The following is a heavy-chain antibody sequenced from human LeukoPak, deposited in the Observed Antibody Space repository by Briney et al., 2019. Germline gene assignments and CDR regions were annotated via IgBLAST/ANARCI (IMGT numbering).Heavy chain of an antibody. CDR3: AKDLSPESNRLSPFDY. D-gene: IGHD3-16*02. CDR1: GFTFSSHA. Sequence: GGSLRLSCAASGFTFSSHAMSWVRQAPGKGLEWVSTITGSGGTTKYADSVKGRFTISRDNSKNTLDLQMNSLRAEDAAIFYCAKDLSPESNRLSPFDYWGQGTLVTVSS. J-gene: IGHJ4*02. CDR2: ITGSGGTT. V-gene: IGHV3-23*01.